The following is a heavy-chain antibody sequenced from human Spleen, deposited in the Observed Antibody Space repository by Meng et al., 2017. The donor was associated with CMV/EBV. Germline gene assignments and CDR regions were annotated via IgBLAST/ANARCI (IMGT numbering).Heavy chain of an antibody. CDR3: AKDSGPWFDP. Sequence: GGSLRLSCAASGFTFSTYWMSWVRQAPGKGLEWVANIKQDGSEKYYVDSVKGRFTISRDSSKNTLYLQMNSLRAEDTAVYYCAKDSGPWFDPWGQGTLVTVSS. CDR1: GFTFSTYW. D-gene: IGHD3-10*01. J-gene: IGHJ5*02. CDR2: IKQDGSEK. V-gene: IGHV3-7*01.